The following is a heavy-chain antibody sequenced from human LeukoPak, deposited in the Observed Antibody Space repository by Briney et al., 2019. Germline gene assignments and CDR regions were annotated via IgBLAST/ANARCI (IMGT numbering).Heavy chain of an antibody. Sequence: GGSLRLSCAASGFTVSSNYMSWVRQAPGKGLEWVAVISYDGSQKYYADSVKGRFTISRDNSKNTVYLQMNSLRAEDTAVYYCAKGLGLEYYYYYMDVWGKGTTVTVSS. CDR3: AKGLGLEYYYYYMDV. CDR1: GFTVSSNY. CDR2: ISYDGSQK. V-gene: IGHV3-30*18. J-gene: IGHJ6*03. D-gene: IGHD7-27*01.